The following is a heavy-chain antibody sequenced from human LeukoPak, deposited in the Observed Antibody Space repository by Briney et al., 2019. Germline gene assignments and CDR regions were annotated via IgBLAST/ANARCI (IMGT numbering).Heavy chain of an antibody. Sequence: GGSLRLSYAASGFTFSSYAMHWVRQASGKGLEYVSAISSNGGSTYYANSVKGRFTISRDNSKNTLYLQMGSLRAEDMAVYYCARSWIAYYYDSSGYYDYWGQGTLVTVSS. CDR1: GFTFSSYA. V-gene: IGHV3-64*01. D-gene: IGHD3-22*01. J-gene: IGHJ4*02. CDR3: ARSWIAYYYDSSGYYDY. CDR2: ISSNGGST.